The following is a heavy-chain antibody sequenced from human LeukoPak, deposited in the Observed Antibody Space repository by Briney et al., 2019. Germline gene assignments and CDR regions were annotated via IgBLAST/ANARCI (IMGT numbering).Heavy chain of an antibody. D-gene: IGHD6-19*01. V-gene: IGHV3-21*04. CDR2: ISSSSSYI. J-gene: IGHJ4*02. Sequence: GGSLRLSCAASGFTFSSYSMNWVRQAPGKGLEWVSSISSSSSYIYYADSVKGRFTISRDNAKNSLYLQMNSLRSEDTAVYYCARGLDSDEAVAEEALDYWGQGTLVTVSS. CDR3: ARGLDSDEAVAEEALDY. CDR1: GFTFSSYS.